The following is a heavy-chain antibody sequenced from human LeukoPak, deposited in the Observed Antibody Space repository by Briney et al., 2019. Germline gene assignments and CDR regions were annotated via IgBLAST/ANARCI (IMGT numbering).Heavy chain of an antibody. J-gene: IGHJ5*02. CDR3: ARETDYYGSGSYYKGYNWFDP. CDR2: IYTSGST. D-gene: IGHD3-10*01. CDR1: GGSSSSYY. V-gene: IGHV4-4*07. Sequence: SETLSLXCTVSGGSSSSYYWSWIRQPPGKGLEWIGRIYTSGSTNYNPSLKSRVTMSVDTSKNQFSLKLSSVTAADTAVYYCARETDYYGSGSYYKGYNWFDPWGQGTLVTVSS.